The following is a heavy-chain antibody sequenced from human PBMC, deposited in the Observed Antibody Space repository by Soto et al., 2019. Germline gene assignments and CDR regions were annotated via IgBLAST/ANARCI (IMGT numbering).Heavy chain of an antibody. CDR3: AKVSRTWTFDY. D-gene: IGHD1-1*01. CDR2: MSGSGGST. CDR1: GFIFSSYA. J-gene: IGHJ4*02. Sequence: EVQLLESGGGLVQPGSSLRLSCVASGFIFSSYAMTWVRQAPGKGLEWVSAMSGSGGSTYYADSVKGRFTISRDNSKNTLYLQMNSLRAEDTAVYYSAKVSRTWTFDYWGQGTLVTVSS. V-gene: IGHV3-23*01.